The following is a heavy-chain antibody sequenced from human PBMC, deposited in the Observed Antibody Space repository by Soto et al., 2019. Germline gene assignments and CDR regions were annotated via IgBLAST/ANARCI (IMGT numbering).Heavy chain of an antibody. CDR1: GFTFSLYS. D-gene: IGHD3-10*01. CDR3: ARAVTWGLDV. Sequence: EVQLVESGGGLVQPGGSLRLSCAASGFTFSLYSMSWVRQAPGKGLEWVSYISRSSTGIHYADSVKGRFTISRDDAPNSMHRQMNSLRAGDTGVYYCARAVTWGLDVWGQGTTVSISS. J-gene: IGHJ6*02. V-gene: IGHV3-48*01. CDR2: ISRSSTGI.